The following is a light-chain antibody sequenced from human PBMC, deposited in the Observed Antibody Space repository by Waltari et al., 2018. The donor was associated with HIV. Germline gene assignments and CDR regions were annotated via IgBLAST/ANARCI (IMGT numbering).Light chain of an antibody. V-gene: IGLV1-47*01. CDR2: RNN. CDR3: AAWGDNLSGPVL. CDR1: SSN. Sequence: QSVLTQPPSASGTTGQRVTISCSGRSSNVHWYQTSPGTAPKLLFYRNNHRPSGVPDRFSGSKSGTSASLAIIGLRSEDEADYYCAAWGDNLSGPVLFGGGTKLTVL. J-gene: IGLJ2*01.